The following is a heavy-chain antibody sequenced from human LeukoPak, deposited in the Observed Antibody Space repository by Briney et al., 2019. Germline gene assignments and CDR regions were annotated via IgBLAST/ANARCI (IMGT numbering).Heavy chain of an antibody. CDR1: GFTFSDYY. CDR2: IYSAGST. Sequence: GGSLRLSCAASGFTFSDYYMSWIRQAPGKGLEWVSLIYSAGSTYYADSVKGRFTISRDNAKNSLYLQMNSLRAEDTAVYYCARGYCSTTRCPDYMDVWGKGTTVTISS. CDR3: ARGYCSTTRCPDYMDV. J-gene: IGHJ6*03. V-gene: IGHV3-69-1*02. D-gene: IGHD2-2*01.